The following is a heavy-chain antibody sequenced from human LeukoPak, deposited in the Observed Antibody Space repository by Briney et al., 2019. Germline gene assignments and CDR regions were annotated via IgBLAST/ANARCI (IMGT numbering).Heavy chain of an antibody. D-gene: IGHD3-22*01. J-gene: IGHJ4*02. Sequence: SETLSLTCTVSGGSISSSSYYWGWIRQPPGKGLEWIGSIYYSGSTYYNPSLKSRVTISVDTSKNQFSLTLSSVTAADTAVFYCARHTFYYYDSSGYYERPFDFWGQGTLATVSS. V-gene: IGHV4-39*01. CDR1: GGSISSSSYY. CDR3: ARHTFYYYDSSGYYERPFDF. CDR2: IYYSGST.